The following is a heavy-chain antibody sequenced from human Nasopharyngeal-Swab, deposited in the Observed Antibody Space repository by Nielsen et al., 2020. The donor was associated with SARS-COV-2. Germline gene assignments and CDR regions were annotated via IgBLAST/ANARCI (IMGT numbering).Heavy chain of an antibody. D-gene: IGHD6-19*01. Sequence: GESLKISCAASGFSFGDYTIHWVRQAPGKGLECVALIGWSGGSIFYADSVKGRFTTSRDNSKNSLYLEMNSLTTEDTAFYYCAKDRGGSAWALDYWGQGTLVTVSS. CDR3: AKDRGGSAWALDY. CDR2: IGWSGGSI. J-gene: IGHJ4*02. V-gene: IGHV3-43*01. CDR1: GFSFGDYT.